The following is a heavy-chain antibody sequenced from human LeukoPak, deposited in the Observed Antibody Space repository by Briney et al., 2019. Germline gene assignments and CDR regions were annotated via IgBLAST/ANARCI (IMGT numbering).Heavy chain of an antibody. J-gene: IGHJ5*02. CDR2: IYYSGST. CDR3: ARETTIFGTVMGFDT. V-gene: IGHV4-31*03. D-gene: IGHD3-3*01. CDR1: GDSISTGGYY. Sequence: PSETLSLTCTVSGDSISTGGYYWTWIRQHPGKGLEWIGYIYYSGSTDYNPSLRSRLNISIDTSKNQFSLKLTSVTAADTAVYYCARETTIFGTVMGFDTWGPGTVVTVSS.